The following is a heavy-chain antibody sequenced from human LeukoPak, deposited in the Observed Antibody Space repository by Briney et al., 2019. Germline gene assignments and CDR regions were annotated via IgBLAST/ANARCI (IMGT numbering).Heavy chain of an antibody. CDR2: ISYDGSKK. V-gene: IGHV3-30*18. CDR1: GFTSSSYG. J-gene: IGHJ6*02. Sequence: PGGSLRLSCAASGFTSSSYGIHWVRQAPGKGLEWVAVISYDGSKKYYVDSVKGRFTISRDNSKNTLYLQMNSLRGEDTAVYYCAKVRTSSVNFYYGLDVWGPGTTVTVSS. CDR3: AKVRTSSVNFYYGLDV.